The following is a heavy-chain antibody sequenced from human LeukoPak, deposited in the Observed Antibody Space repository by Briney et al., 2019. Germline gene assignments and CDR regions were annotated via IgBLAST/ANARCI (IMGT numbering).Heavy chain of an antibody. Sequence: GGSLRLSCAASGFTFSNYGMHCVRQAPGKGLEWVTFIEYHGGNKSYADSVKGRFTISRDNSKNTLYLQMNSLRAEDTAVYYCAKVGYNYGYFDYWGQGTLVTVSS. CDR1: GFTFSNYG. V-gene: IGHV3-30*02. D-gene: IGHD5-18*01. CDR3: AKVGYNYGYFDY. CDR2: IEYHGGNK. J-gene: IGHJ4*02.